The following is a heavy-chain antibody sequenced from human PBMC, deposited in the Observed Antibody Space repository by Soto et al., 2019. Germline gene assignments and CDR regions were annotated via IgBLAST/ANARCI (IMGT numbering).Heavy chain of an antibody. CDR2: IIPIFGTA. CDR1: GGTFSSYA. V-gene: IGHV1-69*01. J-gene: IGHJ6*02. CDR3: ARERQGDTDYYYYGMDV. Sequence: QVQLVQSGAEVKKPGSSVKVSCKASGGTFSSYAISWVRQAPGQGLEWMGGIIPIFGTANYAQKFQGRVTITADESTSTAYMELSSLSSEDTAVYYCARERQGDTDYYYYGMDVWGQGTTVTVSS. D-gene: IGHD3-16*01.